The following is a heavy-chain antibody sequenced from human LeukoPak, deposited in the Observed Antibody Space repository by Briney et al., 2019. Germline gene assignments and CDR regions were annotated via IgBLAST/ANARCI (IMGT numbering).Heavy chain of an antibody. Sequence: GESLRLSCAASGFTFSSYEMNWVRQAPGKGLEWVSYIRSSGSTIYHADSVKGRFTISRDNAKNSLYLQMNSLRAEDTAVYYCARRAWDAFDIWGQGTMVTVSS. CDR3: ARRAWDAFDI. CDR1: GFTFSSYE. V-gene: IGHV3-48*03. CDR2: IRSSGSTI. J-gene: IGHJ3*02.